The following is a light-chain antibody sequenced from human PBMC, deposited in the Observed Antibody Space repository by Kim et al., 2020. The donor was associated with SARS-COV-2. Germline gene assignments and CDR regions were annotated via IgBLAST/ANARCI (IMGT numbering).Light chain of an antibody. CDR2: AAS. Sequence: ASGGDRATITCRASQGISNYLAWYQQKRGKGPKLRIYAASTLQSGVPSRFSGSGSGTEFTRTISSLQPEDVATYYCQKYNSALWTFGQGTKVDIK. J-gene: IGKJ1*01. CDR3: QKYNSALWT. CDR1: QGISNY. V-gene: IGKV1-27*01.